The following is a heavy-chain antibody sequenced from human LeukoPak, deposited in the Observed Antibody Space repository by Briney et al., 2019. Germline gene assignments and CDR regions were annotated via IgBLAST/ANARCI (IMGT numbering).Heavy chain of an antibody. CDR3: ARSPLGGRNFDY. V-gene: IGHV4-34*01. Sequence: PSETLSLTCAVYGGPFSGYYWSWIRQPPGKGLEWIGEINHSGSTDYNPSLKSRVTISVDTSKNQFSLKLSSVTAADTAVYYCARSPLGGRNFDYWGQGTLVTVSS. CDR1: GGPFSGYY. D-gene: IGHD1-26*01. J-gene: IGHJ4*02. CDR2: INHSGST.